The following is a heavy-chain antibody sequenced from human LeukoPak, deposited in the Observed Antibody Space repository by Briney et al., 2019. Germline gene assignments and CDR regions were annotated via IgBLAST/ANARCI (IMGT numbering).Heavy chain of an antibody. J-gene: IGHJ6*04. V-gene: IGHV3-23*01. D-gene: IGHD4/OR15-4a*01. Sequence: GGSLRLSCAASGFTFSSYPINWVRQAPGKGLDWVSAISAGGGATYYADSVKGRFTASRDNSENRVYLQMNSLRVEDTAVYYXXXXXXXXXXXGAILDVWGKGTTVTVSS. CDR3: XXXXXXXXXXGAILDV. CDR2: ISAGGGAT. CDR1: GFTFSSYP.